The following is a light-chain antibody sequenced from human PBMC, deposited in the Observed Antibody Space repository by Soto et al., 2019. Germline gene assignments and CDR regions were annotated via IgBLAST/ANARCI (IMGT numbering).Light chain of an antibody. V-gene: IGKV1-5*03. CDR1: QSISAW. CDR2: KAS. Sequence: DIQMTQSPSTLSAAVGDRVTITCRASQSISAWLAWYQQKPGKAPKLLIYKASILESGVPSRFSGSGSGTEFTLTISSLQPDDFATYYCQQYNINSLTFGGGTKV. J-gene: IGKJ4*01. CDR3: QQYNINSLT.